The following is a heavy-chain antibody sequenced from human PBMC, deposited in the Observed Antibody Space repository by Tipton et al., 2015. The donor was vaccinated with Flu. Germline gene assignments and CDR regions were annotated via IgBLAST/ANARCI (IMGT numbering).Heavy chain of an antibody. CDR2: IYTSGST. D-gene: IGHD3-22*01. CDR1: GGSISSYY. CDR3: ARSSPYYYGSSGYPNWFDP. Sequence: TLPLTCTVSGGSISSYYWSWIRQPAGKGLEWIGRIYTSGSTNYNPSLKSRVTMSVDTSKNQFSLKLSSVTAADTAVYYCARSSPYYYGSSGYPNWFDPWGQGTLVTVSS. J-gene: IGHJ5*02. V-gene: IGHV4-4*07.